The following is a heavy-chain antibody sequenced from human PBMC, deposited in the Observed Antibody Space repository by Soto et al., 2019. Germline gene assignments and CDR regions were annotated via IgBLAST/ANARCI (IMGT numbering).Heavy chain of an antibody. CDR2: INPNSGST. CDR1: GYTFTGYY. J-gene: IGHJ3*02. Sequence: ASVKVSCKASGYTFTGYYMHWVRQAPGQGLEWMGWINPNSGSTNYAQKFQGWVTMTRDTSTSTVYMELSSLRSEDTAVYYCARDKPRYYDSRRAFDIWGQGTMVTVSS. CDR3: ARDKPRYYDSRRAFDI. D-gene: IGHD3-22*01. V-gene: IGHV1-2*04.